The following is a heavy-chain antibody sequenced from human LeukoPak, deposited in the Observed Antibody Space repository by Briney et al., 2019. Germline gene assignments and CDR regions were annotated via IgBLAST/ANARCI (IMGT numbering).Heavy chain of an antibody. CDR3: ARAVTSSSSWYKWVNWFDP. D-gene: IGHD6-13*01. CDR1: GASISSDYW. CDR2: IYHTGTT. V-gene: IGHV4-4*02. J-gene: IGHJ5*02. Sequence: SGTLSLTCGVSGASISSDYWWSWVRQPPGKGLEWIGEIYHTGTTTSNPSLRSRITISLDKSKNHFSLKLSSVTAADTAVYYCARAVTSSSSWYKWVNWFDPWGQGTLVTVSS.